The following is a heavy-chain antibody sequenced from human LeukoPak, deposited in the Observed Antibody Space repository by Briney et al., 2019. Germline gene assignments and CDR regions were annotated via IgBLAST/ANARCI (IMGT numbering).Heavy chain of an antibody. Sequence: GGSLRLSCAASGFTFSSYAMSWVRQAPGKGLEWVSAISGSGGSTYYADSVKGRFTISRDNSKNTLYLQMNSLRAEDTAVYYCAKHYYDSSGYYYGSDYFDYWGQGTLVTVSS. CDR3: AKHYYDSSGYYYGSDYFDY. D-gene: IGHD3-22*01. CDR2: ISGSGGST. V-gene: IGHV3-23*01. J-gene: IGHJ4*02. CDR1: GFTFSSYA.